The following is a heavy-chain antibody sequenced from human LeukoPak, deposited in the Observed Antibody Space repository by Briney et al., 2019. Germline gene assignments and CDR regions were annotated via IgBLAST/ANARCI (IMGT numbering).Heavy chain of an antibody. CDR3: PKRGPNSVWRFFHH. CDR1: GFTFSNYD. D-gene: IGHD4/OR15-4a*01. Sequence: PGGSLRLSCAVSGFTFSNYDMSWLRQTPARGLEWVSSINECGDDTNYVDSERRLFTLSRDNSKNTLYLQVNDLRAGHTALYFCPKRGPNSVWRFFHHGGPGTLVTVSS. CDR2: INECGDDT. V-gene: IGHV3-23*01. J-gene: IGHJ1*01.